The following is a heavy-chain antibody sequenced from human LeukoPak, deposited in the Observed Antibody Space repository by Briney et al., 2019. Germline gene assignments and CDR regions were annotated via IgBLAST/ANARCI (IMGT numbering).Heavy chain of an antibody. Sequence: PGGSLRLSCAASGFTFSSYAMHWVRQAPGKGLEWVAVISYDGSNKYYADSVKGRFTISRDNSKNTLYLQMNSLRAEDTAVYYCARDNRIWSRRADAFDIWGQGTMVTVSS. CDR3: ARDNRIWSRRADAFDI. D-gene: IGHD1-14*01. CDR2: ISYDGSNK. J-gene: IGHJ3*02. V-gene: IGHV3-30-3*01. CDR1: GFTFSSYA.